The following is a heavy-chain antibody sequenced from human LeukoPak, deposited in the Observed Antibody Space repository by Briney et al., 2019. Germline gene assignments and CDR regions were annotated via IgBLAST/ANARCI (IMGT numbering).Heavy chain of an antibody. CDR3: AREPPTGTTGDNWFDP. CDR2: MNPNSGNT. Sequence: GASVKVSCKASGYTFTSYDINWVLQATGQGLEWMGWMNPNSGNTGYAQKFQGRVTMTRNTSISTAYMELSSLRSEDTAVYYCAREPPTGTTGDNWFDPWGQGTLVTVSS. D-gene: IGHD4-11*01. J-gene: IGHJ5*02. V-gene: IGHV1-8*01. CDR1: GYTFTSYD.